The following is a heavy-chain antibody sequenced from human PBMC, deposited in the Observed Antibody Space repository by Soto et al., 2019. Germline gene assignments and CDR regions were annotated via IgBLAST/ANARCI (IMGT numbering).Heavy chain of an antibody. CDR2: IYYSGST. Sequence: SETLSLTCTVSGDSISAYSWSWVRQPPGKGLEWIGYIYYSGSTNYNPSLKSRVTISVDTSKNQFSLKLSSVTAADTAVYYCARGLVGSDAFDIWGQGTMVTVSS. J-gene: IGHJ3*02. D-gene: IGHD2-15*01. CDR1: GDSISAYS. CDR3: ARGLVGSDAFDI. V-gene: IGHV4-59*01.